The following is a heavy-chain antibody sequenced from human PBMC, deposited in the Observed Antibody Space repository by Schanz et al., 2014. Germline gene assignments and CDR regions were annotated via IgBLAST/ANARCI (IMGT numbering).Heavy chain of an antibody. CDR2: IRFYGSDK. CDR1: GFTFSSYG. D-gene: IGHD3-10*01. Sequence: QVQLVESGGGVVQPGGSLRLSCAASGFTFSSYGMHWVRQAPGKGLEWVTFIRFYGSDKYYADSVKGRFSVSRDNSKNTLYLQMNSLRADDTAVYYCAKDQLANYRGSGYNWFDPWGQGTLVTVSS. V-gene: IGHV3-30*02. J-gene: IGHJ5*02. CDR3: AKDQLANYRGSGYNWFDP.